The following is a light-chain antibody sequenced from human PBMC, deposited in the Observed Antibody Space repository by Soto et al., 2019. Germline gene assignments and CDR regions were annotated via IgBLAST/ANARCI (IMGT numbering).Light chain of an antibody. CDR3: QQFNNWPPLT. CDR1: HFVSTN. Sequence: EVVMTQSPATLSVSPGERATRSCRASHFVSTNLAWYQQKPGQAPRLLIYSASTRATRIPARFSGSGSGTEFTLTISSLQSEDSAVYYCQQFNNWPPLTFGGGTKVEIK. V-gene: IGKV3-15*01. J-gene: IGKJ4*01. CDR2: SAS.